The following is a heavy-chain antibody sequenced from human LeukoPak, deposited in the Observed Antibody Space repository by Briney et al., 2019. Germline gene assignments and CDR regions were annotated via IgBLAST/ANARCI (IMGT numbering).Heavy chain of an antibody. CDR3: AKSRGQYGDYLFYYYGMDV. Sequence: GGSLRLSCAASGFTFSSYAMGWVRQAPGKGLEWVSLVSGSGGTTDYADSVKGRFTISRDNSKNTLYLQMNSLRAEDTAVYYCAKSRGQYGDYLFYYYGMDVWGQGTTVTVSS. D-gene: IGHD4-17*01. V-gene: IGHV3-23*01. CDR2: VSGSGGTT. J-gene: IGHJ6*02. CDR1: GFTFSSYA.